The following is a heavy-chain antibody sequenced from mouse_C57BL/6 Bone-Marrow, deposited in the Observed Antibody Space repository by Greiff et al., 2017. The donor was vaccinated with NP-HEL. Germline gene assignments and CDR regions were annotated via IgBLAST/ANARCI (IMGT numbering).Heavy chain of an antibody. CDR3: ARSRSTMVTTWDY. CDR2: INPNNGGT. CDR1: GYTFTDYY. V-gene: IGHV1-26*01. J-gene: IGHJ3*01. Sequence: EVQLQQSGPELVKPGASVKISCKASGYTFTDYYMNWVKQSHGKSLEWIGDINPNNGGTSYNQKFKGKATLTVDKSSSTAYMELRSLTSEDSAVYYCARSRSTMVTTWDYWGQGTLVTVSA. D-gene: IGHD2-2*01.